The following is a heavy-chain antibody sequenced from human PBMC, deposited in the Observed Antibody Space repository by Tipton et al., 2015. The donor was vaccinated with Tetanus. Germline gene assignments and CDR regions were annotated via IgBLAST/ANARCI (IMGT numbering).Heavy chain of an antibody. D-gene: IGHD3-16*01. CDR1: GGSMNSYY. CDR3: ARDHGITWGGMGYYYGTDV. Sequence: QLVQSGPEVKPSETLSLICTVSGGSMNSYYWSWIRQPPGKGLEWIGYIYYTGSTNYNPSLKSGVTISLDTSKNQFSLKLTSVSAAGTAVYYCARDHGITWGGMGYYYGTDVWGQGTTVTVSS. J-gene: IGHJ6*02. V-gene: IGHV4-59*01. CDR2: IYYTGST.